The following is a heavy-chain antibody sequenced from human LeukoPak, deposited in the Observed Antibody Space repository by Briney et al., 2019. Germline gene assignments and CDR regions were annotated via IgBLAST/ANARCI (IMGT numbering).Heavy chain of an antibody. D-gene: IGHD5-12*01. CDR3: TTRVVATITLLDY. CDR2: IKSKTDGGTT. CDR1: GFTFSNAW. V-gene: IGHV3-15*01. Sequence: GGSLRLSCAASGFTFSNAWMSWVRQAPGKGLEWVGRIKSKTDGGTTDYAAPVKGRFTISRDGSKNTLYLQMNSLKTEDTAVYYCTTRVVATITLLDYWGQGTLVTVSS. J-gene: IGHJ4*02.